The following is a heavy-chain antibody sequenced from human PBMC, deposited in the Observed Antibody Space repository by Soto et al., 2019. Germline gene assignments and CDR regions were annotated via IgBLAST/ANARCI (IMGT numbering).Heavy chain of an antibody. Sequence: QVQPVQSGAEVKKPGASVKVSCKASGYTFTSYAMHWVRQAPGQRLEWMGWINAGNGNTKYSQKFQGRVTITRDTSASTAYMELSSLRSEDTAVYYCARVGDYANPLYYYYGMDVWGQGTTVTVSS. D-gene: IGHD4-17*01. V-gene: IGHV1-3*01. CDR3: ARVGDYANPLYYYYGMDV. CDR2: INAGNGNT. J-gene: IGHJ6*02. CDR1: GYTFTSYA.